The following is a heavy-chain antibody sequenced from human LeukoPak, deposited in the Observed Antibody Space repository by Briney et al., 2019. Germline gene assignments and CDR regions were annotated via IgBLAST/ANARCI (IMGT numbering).Heavy chain of an antibody. J-gene: IGHJ4*02. CDR1: GGSISSHC. V-gene: IGHV4-59*11. Sequence: AETLSRTCTGSGGSISSHCWSWMRQPAAKGLEWIGYIYYSGSTNYNPSLKSRVTISVDTSKNQFSLKLSYVTAADTAVYYCASGPRSSAGNYFDYWGQGTLVTVSS. D-gene: IGHD6-6*01. CDR3: ASGPRSSAGNYFDY. CDR2: IYYSGST.